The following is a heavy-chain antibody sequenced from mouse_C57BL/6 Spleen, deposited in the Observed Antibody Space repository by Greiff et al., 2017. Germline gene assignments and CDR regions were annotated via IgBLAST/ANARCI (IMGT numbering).Heavy chain of an antibody. J-gene: IGHJ3*01. CDR2: IDPSDSYT. V-gene: IGHV1-59*01. Sequence: QVQLQQPGAELVRPGASVKLSCKASGYTFTSYWMHWVKQRPGQGLEWIGVIDPSDSYTNYNQKFKGKATLTVDTSSSTAYMQLSSLTSEDSAVYDCARWNFFWGQGTLVTVSA. CDR1: GYTFTSYW. CDR3: ARWNFF.